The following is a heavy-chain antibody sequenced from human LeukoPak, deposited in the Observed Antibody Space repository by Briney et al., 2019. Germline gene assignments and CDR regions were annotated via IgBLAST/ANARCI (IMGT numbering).Heavy chain of an antibody. CDR3: AREGSSWYYAFDI. V-gene: IGHV4-38-2*02. D-gene: IGHD6-13*01. CDR2: IYHSGST. Sequence: SETLSLTCAVSGYSISSGYYWGWIRQPPGKGLEWIGSIYHSGSTYYNPSLKSRVTISVDTSKNQFSLKLSSVTAADAAVYYCAREGSSWYYAFDIWGQGTMVTVSS. J-gene: IGHJ3*02. CDR1: GYSISSGYY.